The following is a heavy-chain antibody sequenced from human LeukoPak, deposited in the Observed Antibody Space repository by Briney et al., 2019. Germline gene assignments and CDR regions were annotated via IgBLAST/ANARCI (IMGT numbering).Heavy chain of an antibody. CDR2: IIPIFGTA. Sequence: SVKVSCKASGGTFSSYAISWARQAPGQGLEWMGGIIPIFGTANYAQKFQGRVTITADESTSTAYMELSSLRSEGTAVYYCARGMVRGVIQDYWGQGTLVTVSS. J-gene: IGHJ4*02. V-gene: IGHV1-69*13. CDR3: ARGMVRGVIQDY. CDR1: GGTFSSYA. D-gene: IGHD3-10*01.